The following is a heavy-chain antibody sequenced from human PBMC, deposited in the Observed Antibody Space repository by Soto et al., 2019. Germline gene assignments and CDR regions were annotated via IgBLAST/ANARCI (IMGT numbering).Heavy chain of an antibody. V-gene: IGHV1-58*01. D-gene: IGHD3-22*01. CDR2: IVVGSGNT. Sequence: QMQLVQSGPEVKKPGTSVKVFCKASGFTFTSSAVQWVRQARGQRLEWIGWIVVGSGNTNYAQKFQERVTITRDMSTSTAYMELSSLRSEDTAVYYCAADPRPDSSGSYWGQGTLVTVSS. CDR1: GFTFTSSA. J-gene: IGHJ4*02. CDR3: AADPRPDSSGSY.